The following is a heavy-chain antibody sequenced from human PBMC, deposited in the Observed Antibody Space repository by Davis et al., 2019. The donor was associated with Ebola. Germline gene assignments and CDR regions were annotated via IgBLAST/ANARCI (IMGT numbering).Heavy chain of an antibody. CDR1: GYSFTSYW. V-gene: IGHV5-51*01. Sequence: PGGSLRLSCKGSGYSFTSYWFGWVRQMPGKGLEWMGIIYPGDSDTRSSPSFQGQVTISADKSISTAYLQWSSLKASDTAMYYCARRGYSYGLYYFDYWGQGTLVTVSS. CDR3: ARRGYSYGLYYFDY. D-gene: IGHD5-18*01. J-gene: IGHJ4*02. CDR2: IYPGDSDT.